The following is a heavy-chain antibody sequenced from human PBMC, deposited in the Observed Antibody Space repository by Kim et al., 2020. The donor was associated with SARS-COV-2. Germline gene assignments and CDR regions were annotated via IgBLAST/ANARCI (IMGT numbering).Heavy chain of an antibody. Sequence: ASVKVSCKASGYTFTGYYMHWVRQAPGQGLEWMGWINPNSGGTNYAQKFQGRVTMTRDTSISTAYMELSRLRSDDTAVYYCARGMVDWEYYFDYWGQGTLVTVSS. CDR2: INPNSGGT. D-gene: IGHD2-8*01. J-gene: IGHJ4*02. V-gene: IGHV1-2*02. CDR1: GYTFTGYY. CDR3: ARGMVDWEYYFDY.